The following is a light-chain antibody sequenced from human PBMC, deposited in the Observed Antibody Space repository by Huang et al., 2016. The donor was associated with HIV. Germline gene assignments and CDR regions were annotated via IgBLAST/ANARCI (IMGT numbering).Light chain of an antibody. CDR3: QQYDNLLPGG. CDR1: QDISNY. V-gene: IGKV1-33*01. Sequence: DIQMIQSPSSLSASVGDRVTITCQASQDISNYLNWYQQKPGKAPKLLIYDASNLETGVPARFSGSGAGTDFTSTISSLQPEDIAAYYCQQYDNLLPGGFGPGTKVDIK. CDR2: DAS. J-gene: IGKJ3*01.